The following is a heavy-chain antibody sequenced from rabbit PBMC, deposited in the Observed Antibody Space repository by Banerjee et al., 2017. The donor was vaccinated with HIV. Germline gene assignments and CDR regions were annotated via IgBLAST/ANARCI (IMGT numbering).Heavy chain of an antibody. V-gene: IGHV1S45*01. J-gene: IGHJ6*01. CDR2: IYTGSSGST. CDR3: ARDRYGSGSVDHDL. Sequence: QEQLVESGGGLVKPEGSLTLTCTASGFSFSSSYYMCWVRQAPGKGLEWIGCIYTGSSGSTYYASWTKGRFTISKTSSTTVTLQMTSLTAADTATYFCARDRYGSGSVDHDLWGPGTLVTVS. CDR1: GFSFSSSYY. D-gene: IGHD5-1*01.